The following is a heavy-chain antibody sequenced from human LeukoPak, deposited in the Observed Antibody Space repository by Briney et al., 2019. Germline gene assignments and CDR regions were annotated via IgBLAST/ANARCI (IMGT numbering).Heavy chain of an antibody. V-gene: IGHV4-34*01. CDR2: INHSGST. Sequence: PSETLSLTCAVYGGSFSGYYRSWIRQPPGKGLEWIGEINHSGSTNYNPSLKSRVTISVDTSKNQFSLKLSSVTAADTAVYYCARGRGRRISRARTIDYWGQGTLVTVSS. CDR1: GGSFSGYY. J-gene: IGHJ4*02. D-gene: IGHD1-1*01. CDR3: ARGRGRRISRARTIDY.